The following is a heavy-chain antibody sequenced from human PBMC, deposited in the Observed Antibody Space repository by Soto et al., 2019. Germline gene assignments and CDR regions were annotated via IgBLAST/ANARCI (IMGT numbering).Heavy chain of an antibody. CDR2: IYYSGST. D-gene: IGHD3-3*01. CDR3: ARSQPYYDFWSGWNYYYYGMDV. J-gene: IGHJ6*02. CDR1: GGSISSGGYY. Sequence: PSETLSVTCTVSGGSISSGGYYWSWIRQHPGKGLEWIGYIYYSGSTYYNPSLKSRVTISVDTSKNQFSLELSSVTAADTAVYYCARSQPYYDFWSGWNYYYYGMDVWGQGTTVTVSS. V-gene: IGHV4-31*03.